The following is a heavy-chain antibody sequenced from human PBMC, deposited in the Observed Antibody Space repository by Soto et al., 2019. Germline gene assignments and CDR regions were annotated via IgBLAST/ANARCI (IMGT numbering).Heavy chain of an antibody. J-gene: IGHJ2*01. CDR2: INAGNGNT. CDR1: GYTFTSYA. Sequence: QVQLVQSGAEVKKPGASVKVSCKASGYTFTSYAMHWVRQALGQRLEWMGWINAGNGNTKYSQKYQGRVTTTRDPSASTAYMELSSLRSEDTAVYYCARGGSLYWYFDLWGRGTLVTVSS. D-gene: IGHD1-26*01. CDR3: ARGGSLYWYFDL. V-gene: IGHV1-3*01.